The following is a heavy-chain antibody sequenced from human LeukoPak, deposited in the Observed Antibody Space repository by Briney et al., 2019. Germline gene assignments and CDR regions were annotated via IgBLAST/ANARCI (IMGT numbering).Heavy chain of an antibody. V-gene: IGHV3-30*18. D-gene: IGHD7-27*01. CDR2: ISYDGSNK. J-gene: IGHJ4*02. CDR3: AKDGGLWVSAHWGDS. CDR1: GFTFSSYG. Sequence: GGSLRLSCAASGFTFSSYGMHWVRQAPGKGLKWVAVISYDGSNKYYADSVKGRFTISRDNSKNTLYLQMNSLRAEDTAVYYCAKDGGLWVSAHWGDSWGRGTLVTVSS.